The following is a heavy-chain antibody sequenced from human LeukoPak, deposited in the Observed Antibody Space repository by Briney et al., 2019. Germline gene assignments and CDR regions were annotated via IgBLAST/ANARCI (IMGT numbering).Heavy chain of an antibody. V-gene: IGHV4-34*01. D-gene: IGHD3-9*01. Sequence: PSETLSLTCAVCGGSFSGFYWSRIRQPPGKGLEWIGGIHHSGNTHTKQSPKSRVTISVDTSKYQLTLKLSSVTCADTAVYCCARPSYNDILTGYFTYYYGMDVWGQGTTVTVSS. J-gene: IGHJ6*02. CDR2: IHHSGNT. CDR1: GGSFSGFY. CDR3: ARPSYNDILTGYFTYYYGMDV.